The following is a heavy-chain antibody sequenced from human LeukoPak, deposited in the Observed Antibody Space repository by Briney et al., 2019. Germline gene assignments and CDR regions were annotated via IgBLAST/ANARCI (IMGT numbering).Heavy chain of an antibody. V-gene: IGHV3-33*01. Sequence: GGSLRLSCAASGFTFSSYGMHWVRQAPGKGLEWVAVIWYDGSNKYYADSVKGRFTISRDNSKNTLYLQMNSLRAEDTAVDYCARDQYYYDSSGYYGGYDYWGQGTLVTVSS. D-gene: IGHD3-22*01. J-gene: IGHJ4*02. CDR2: IWYDGSNK. CDR3: ARDQYYYDSSGYYGGYDY. CDR1: GFTFSSYG.